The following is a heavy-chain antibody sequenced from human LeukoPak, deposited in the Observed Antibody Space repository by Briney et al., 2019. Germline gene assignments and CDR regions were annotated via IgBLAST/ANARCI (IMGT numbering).Heavy chain of an antibody. V-gene: IGHV4-59*08. CDR3: ARSEFNYYYGMDV. CDR2: IYYSGST. CDR1: GGSISTYY. J-gene: IGHJ6*02. Sequence: SETLSLTCTVSGGSISTYYWSWIRQPPGKGLEWIGYIYYSGSTNYNPSLKSRVTISLDTSKNRFSLKLSSVTAADTAVYYCARSEFNYYYGMDVWGQGTTVTVSS.